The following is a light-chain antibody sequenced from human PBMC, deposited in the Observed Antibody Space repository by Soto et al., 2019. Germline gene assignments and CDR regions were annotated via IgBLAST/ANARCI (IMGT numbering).Light chain of an antibody. Sequence: EIVLTQSPGTLSLSPGKRATLSCRASQSVSSRYLAWYQQKPGQAPRLLIYGASSRATGIPDRFSGSGSGTDFTLTISSLEPEDFAVYYCQQRSNWLTFGGGTKVDIK. J-gene: IGKJ4*01. CDR2: GAS. CDR3: QQRSNWLT. V-gene: IGKV3D-20*02. CDR1: QSVSSRY.